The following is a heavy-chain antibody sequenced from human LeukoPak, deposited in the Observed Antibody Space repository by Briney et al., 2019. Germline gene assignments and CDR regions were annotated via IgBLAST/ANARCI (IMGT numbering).Heavy chain of an antibody. CDR3: ARDRGIAVAGPFDP. CDR2: IWYDGSNK. V-gene: IGHV3-33*01. J-gene: IGHJ5*02. Sequence: PGGSLRLSCAASGFTFSSYGMHWVRQAPGKGLEWVAVIWYDGSNKYYADSVKGRFTISRDNSKNTLYLQMNSLRAEDTAVCYCARDRGIAVAGPFDPWGQGTLVTVSS. D-gene: IGHD6-19*01. CDR1: GFTFSSYG.